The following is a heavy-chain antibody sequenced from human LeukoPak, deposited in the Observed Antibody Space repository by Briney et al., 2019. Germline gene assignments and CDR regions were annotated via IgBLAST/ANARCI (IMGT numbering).Heavy chain of an antibody. CDR1: GGSITSYY. Sequence: SETLSLTCTVSGGSITSYYWSWVRQPAGKGLEWIGRIYSTGSTNYNPSLKGRVIMSVDTSKNQFSLKLSSVTAADTAVYYCAREVKSSAGPASRREFDCWGQGTLVTVSS. CDR2: IYSTGST. J-gene: IGHJ4*02. V-gene: IGHV4-4*07. D-gene: IGHD6-13*01. CDR3: AREVKSSAGPASRREFDC.